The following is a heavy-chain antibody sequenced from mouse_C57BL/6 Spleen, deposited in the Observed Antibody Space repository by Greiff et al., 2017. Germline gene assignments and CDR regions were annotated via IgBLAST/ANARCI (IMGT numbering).Heavy chain of an antibody. J-gene: IGHJ3*01. CDR1: GSTFTDYS. V-gene: IGHV1-26*01. CDR3: ARTSSGYDFAY. D-gene: IGHD3-2*02. Sequence: VQLQQSGPELVKPGASVKISCKASGSTFTDYSMTWVKQSHGKCLEWIGAINPTNGGTSYHPKFKGKATLTVDKSSSTAYMELRNLTSEESAVYYSARTSSGYDFAYWGQGTLVTVSA. CDR2: INPTNGGT.